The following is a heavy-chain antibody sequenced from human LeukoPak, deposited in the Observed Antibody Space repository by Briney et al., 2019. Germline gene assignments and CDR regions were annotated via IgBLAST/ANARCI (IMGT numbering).Heavy chain of an antibody. CDR2: IIPIFGTA. J-gene: IGHJ5*02. CDR1: GGTFSSYA. CDR3: ARASGGVVPAAILSHGWFDP. Sequence: SVKVSCKASGGTFSSYAISWVRQAPGQGLEWMGGIIPIFGTANYAQKFQGRVTITTDESTSTAYMELSSLRSEDTAVYYCARASGGVVPAAILSHGWFDPWGQGTLVTVSS. D-gene: IGHD2-2*02. V-gene: IGHV1-69*05.